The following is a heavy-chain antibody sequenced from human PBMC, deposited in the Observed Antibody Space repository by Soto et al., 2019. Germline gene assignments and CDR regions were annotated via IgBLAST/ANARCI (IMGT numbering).Heavy chain of an antibody. V-gene: IGHV5-51*01. CDR1: GYSFTSYW. Sequence: GESLKISCKGSGYSFTSYWTGWVRQMPGKGLEWMGIIYPGDSDTRYSPSFQGQVTISADKSISTAYLQWSSLKASDTAMYYCARPTLYCSGGSCYSGAFDIWGQGTMVTVSS. D-gene: IGHD2-15*01. CDR2: IYPGDSDT. J-gene: IGHJ3*02. CDR3: ARPTLYCSGGSCYSGAFDI.